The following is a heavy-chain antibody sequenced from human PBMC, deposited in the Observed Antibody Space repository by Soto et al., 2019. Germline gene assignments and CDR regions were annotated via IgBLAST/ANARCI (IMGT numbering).Heavy chain of an antibody. CDR1: GFTFSSYE. D-gene: IGHD5-12*01. CDR3: ARLLGGRKRWLQIGNAFDI. V-gene: IGHV3-48*03. Sequence: ESGGGLVQPGGSLRLSCAASGFTFSSYEMNWVRQAPGKGLEWVSYISSSGSTIYYADSVKGRFTISRDNAKNSLYLQMNSLRAEDTAVYYCARLLGGRKRWLQIGNAFDIWGQGTMVTVSS. CDR2: ISSSGSTI. J-gene: IGHJ3*02.